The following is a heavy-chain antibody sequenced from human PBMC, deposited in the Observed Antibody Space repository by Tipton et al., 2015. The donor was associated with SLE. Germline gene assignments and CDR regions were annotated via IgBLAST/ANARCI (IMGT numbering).Heavy chain of an antibody. Sequence: QLVQSGAEVKKPGSSVKVSCKASGGTFSSYAISWVRQAPGQGLEWMGWMNPNSGNTGYAQKFQGRVTMTRNTSISTAYMELSSLRSEDTAVYYCARVDTAMGYWGQGTLVTVSS. V-gene: IGHV1-8*02. CDR2: MNPNSGNT. CDR3: ARVDTAMGY. D-gene: IGHD5-18*01. CDR1: GGTFSSYA. J-gene: IGHJ4*02.